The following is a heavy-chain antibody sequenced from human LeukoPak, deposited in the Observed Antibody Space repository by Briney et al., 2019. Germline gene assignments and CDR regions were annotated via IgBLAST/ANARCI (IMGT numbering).Heavy chain of an antibody. CDR1: GFTFSSYS. CDR3: ARGGWGSTTGGYFDY. V-gene: IGHV3-21*01. J-gene: IGHJ4*02. Sequence: GALRLSCAASGFTFSSYSMNWVRQAPGKGLEWVSSISSSSSYIYYADSVKGRFTISRDNAKNSLYLRMNSLRAEDTAMYYCARGGWGSTTGGYFDYWGQGTLVTVSS. D-gene: IGHD1-14*01. CDR2: ISSSSSYI.